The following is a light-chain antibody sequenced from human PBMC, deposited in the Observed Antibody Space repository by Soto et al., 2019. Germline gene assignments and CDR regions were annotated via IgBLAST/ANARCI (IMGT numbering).Light chain of an antibody. CDR3: QQYGSSGT. CDR2: GAS. V-gene: IGKV3-20*01. CDR1: QSVSSSY. J-gene: IGKJ1*01. Sequence: EIVLKQSPGTLSLSPGERATLSCRASQSVSSSYLAWYQQKPGQAPRLLIYGASNRATGIPDRFSGSGSGTDFTLTVSRLEPEDFAVYYCQQYGSSGTFGQGTKVGI.